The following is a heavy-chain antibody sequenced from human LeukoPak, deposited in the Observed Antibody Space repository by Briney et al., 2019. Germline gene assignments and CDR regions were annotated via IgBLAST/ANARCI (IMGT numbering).Heavy chain of an antibody. Sequence: GGSLRLSCAASGFTFSNAWMSWVRQAPGKGLEWVGRIKSKTDGGTTDYAAPVKGRFTISRDDSKNTLYLQMNSLKTEDTAVYYCTTWNDYGDSNWFDPWGQGTLVTVSS. CDR3: TTWNDYGDSNWFDP. CDR2: IKSKTDGGTT. V-gene: IGHV3-15*01. D-gene: IGHD4-17*01. CDR1: GFTFSNAW. J-gene: IGHJ5*02.